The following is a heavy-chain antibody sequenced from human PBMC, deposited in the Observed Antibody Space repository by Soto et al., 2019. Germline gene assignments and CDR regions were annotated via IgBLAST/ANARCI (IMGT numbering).Heavy chain of an antibody. CDR1: GYSFTSYW. Sequence: PGESLKISCKGSGYSFTSYWIGWVRQMPGKGLEWMGIIYPGDSDTRYSPSFQGQVTISADKSISTAYLQWSSLKASDTAMYYWALTGYCSSTSCLQSNNWFDPWGQGTRVTVAS. CDR2: IYPGDSDT. J-gene: IGHJ5*02. V-gene: IGHV5-51*01. D-gene: IGHD2-2*01. CDR3: ALTGYCSSTSCLQSNNWFDP.